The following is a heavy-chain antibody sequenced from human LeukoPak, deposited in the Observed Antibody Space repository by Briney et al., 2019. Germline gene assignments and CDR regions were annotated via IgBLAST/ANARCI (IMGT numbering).Heavy chain of an antibody. V-gene: IGHV1-69*04. CDR1: GGTFSSYA. CDR3: ARGGSSGWYVQNYFNT. J-gene: IGHJ5*02. CDR2: IIPILGIA. D-gene: IGHD6-19*01. Sequence: GASVKVSCKASGGTFSSYAISWVRQAPGQGLEWMGRIIPILGIANYAQKFQGRVTITADKSTSTAYMELSSLRSEDTAVYYCARGGSSGWYVQNYFNTWGQGTLVTVSS.